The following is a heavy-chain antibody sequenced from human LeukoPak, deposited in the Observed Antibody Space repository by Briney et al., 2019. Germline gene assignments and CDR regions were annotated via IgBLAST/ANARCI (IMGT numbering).Heavy chain of an antibody. Sequence: GGSLRLSCAASGFTFSRYWMHWVRQAPGKGLVWVSRINSDGSTTTYADSVKGRFTISRDNAKNTLYLQMNSLRAEDTAVHYCARRVGVYGYYYFDYWGQGTLVTVSS. V-gene: IGHV3-74*01. CDR2: INSDGSTT. CDR3: ARRVGVYGYYYFDY. J-gene: IGHJ4*02. CDR1: GFTFSRYW. D-gene: IGHD5-18*01.